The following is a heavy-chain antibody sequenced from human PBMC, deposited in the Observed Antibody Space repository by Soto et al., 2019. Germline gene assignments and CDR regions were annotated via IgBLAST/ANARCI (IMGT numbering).Heavy chain of an antibody. J-gene: IGHJ4*02. CDR1: GGPISGDYY. CDR2: IFYSGST. Sequence: QVQLQESGPRLVRPSETLSLTCNVSGGPISGDYYWTWIRQPPGKGLGWIGYIFYSGSTYYNPSFKSRVTMSVDTSKNQFSLRLSSVTAADTAVYYCVREGVGFESSGYPSRYFDFWGQGILVTVSS. D-gene: IGHD6-19*01. V-gene: IGHV4-30-4*01. CDR3: VREGVGFESSGYPSRYFDF.